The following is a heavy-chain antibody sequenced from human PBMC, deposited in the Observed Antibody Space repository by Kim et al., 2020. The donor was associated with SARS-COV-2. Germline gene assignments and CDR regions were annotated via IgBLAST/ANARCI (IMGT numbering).Heavy chain of an antibody. Sequence: GGSLRLSCAASGFTFSSYGMHWVRQAPGKGLEWVAVISYDGSNKYYADSVKGRFTISRDNSKNTLYLQMNSLRAEDTAVYYCAKAGEPHYWGQGTLVTVSS. J-gene: IGHJ4*02. CDR3: AKAGEPHY. V-gene: IGHV3-30*18. D-gene: IGHD3-10*01. CDR1: GFTFSSYG. CDR2: ISYDGSNK.